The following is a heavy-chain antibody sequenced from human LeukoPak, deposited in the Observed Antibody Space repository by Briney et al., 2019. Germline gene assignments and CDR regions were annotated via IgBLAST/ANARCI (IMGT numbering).Heavy chain of an antibody. CDR3: ARANSSSRYTYPSLDFDY. Sequence: SETLSLTCTVSGGSISSYYWSWIRQPPGKGLEWIGYIYYSGSTNYNPSLKSRVTISVDTSKNQFSLKLSSVTAADTAVYYCARANSSSRYTYPSLDFDYWGQGTLVTVSS. CDR2: IYYSGST. CDR1: GGSISSYY. D-gene: IGHD6-13*01. V-gene: IGHV4-59*01. J-gene: IGHJ4*02.